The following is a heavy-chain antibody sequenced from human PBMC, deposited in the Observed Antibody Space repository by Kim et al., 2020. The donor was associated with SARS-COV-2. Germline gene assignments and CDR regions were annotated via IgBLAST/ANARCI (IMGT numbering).Heavy chain of an antibody. D-gene: IGHD3-22*01. CDR1: GGTFSSYA. J-gene: IGHJ5*02. V-gene: IGHV1-69*13. CDR3: ARPAYSSGYYFWFDP. CDR2: IIPIFGTA. Sequence: SVKVSCKASGGTFSSYAINWVRQAPGQGLEWMGGIIPIFGTANYAQKFQGRVTITADESTSTAYMELSSLRSEDTAVYYCARPAYSSGYYFWFDPWGQGTLVTVSS.